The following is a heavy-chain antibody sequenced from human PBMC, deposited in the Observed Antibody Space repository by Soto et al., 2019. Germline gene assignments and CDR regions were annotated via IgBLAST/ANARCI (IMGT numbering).Heavy chain of an antibody. CDR3: ARATSSSWYNNYYYGMDV. J-gene: IGHJ6*02. V-gene: IGHV1-69*13. D-gene: IGHD6-13*01. CDR2: IIPIFGTA. Sequence: ASVKVSCKAFQTTFSIYVISWVLQAPGQGLGWMGGIIPIFGTANYAQKFQGRVTITADESTSTAYMELSSLRSEDTAVYYCARATSSSWYNNYYYGMDVWGQGTTVTVSS. CDR1: QTTFSIYV.